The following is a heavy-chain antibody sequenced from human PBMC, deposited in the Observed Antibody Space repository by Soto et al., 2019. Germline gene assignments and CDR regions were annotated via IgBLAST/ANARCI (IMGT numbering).Heavy chain of an antibody. D-gene: IGHD4-17*01. J-gene: IGHJ4*02. V-gene: IGHV1-2*02. CDR2: INPNSGGT. Sequence: QVQLVQSGAEVKKPGASVKVSCKASGYTFTGYYMHWVRQAPGQGLEWMGWINPNSGGTNYAQKFQGRVTMTRDTSISTAYMELSRLRSDDTALYYCARASILSRLPPEGYYFDYWGQGTLVTVSS. CDR3: ARASILSRLPPEGYYFDY. CDR1: GYTFTGYY.